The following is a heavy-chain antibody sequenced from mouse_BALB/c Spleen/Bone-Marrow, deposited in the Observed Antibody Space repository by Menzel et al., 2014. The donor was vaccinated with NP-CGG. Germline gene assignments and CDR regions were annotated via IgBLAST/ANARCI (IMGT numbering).Heavy chain of an antibody. D-gene: IGHD2-4*01. V-gene: IGHV14-3*02. CDR2: IDPANGNT. CDR3: ARERDYDYAYAMDY. Sequence: VQLKESGAELVKPGASVKLSCTASGFNIXDTYMHWVKQRPEQGLEWIGRIDPANGNTKYDLRFQGKATITADTSSNTAYLQLSSLTSEDTAVYYCARERDYDYAYAMDYWGQGTSVTVSS. J-gene: IGHJ4*01. CDR1: GFNIXDTY.